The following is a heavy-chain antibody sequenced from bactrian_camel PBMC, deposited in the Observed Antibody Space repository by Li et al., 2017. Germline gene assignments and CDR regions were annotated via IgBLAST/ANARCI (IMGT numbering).Heavy chain of an antibody. CDR3: SKARAPHTVSYSDDHL. J-gene: IGHJ4*01. Sequence: HVQLVESGGGSAQAGGSLRLSCVASGVTYNIYCMGWFRQPPGKEREGVAIIDSDGSTGYEDSVKGRFTISRDNAKNTLYLQLSDLKPEDTAMYYCSKARAPHTVSYSDDHLRGQGTQVTGS. V-gene: IGHV3-2*01. CDR2: IDSDGSTG. D-gene: IGHD4*01. CDR1: GVTYNIYC.